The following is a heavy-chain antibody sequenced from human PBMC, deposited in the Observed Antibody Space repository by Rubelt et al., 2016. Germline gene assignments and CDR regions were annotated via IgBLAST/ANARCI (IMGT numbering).Heavy chain of an antibody. CDR2: ISGSGGST. J-gene: IGHJ4*02. CDR3: AKAVPYYDFWSGYYTGDY. V-gene: IGHV3-23*01. CDR1: GFTFSSYG. D-gene: IGHD3-3*01. Sequence: GGGLVQPGGSLRLSCAASGFTFSSYGMHWVRQAPGKGLEWVSAISGSGGSTYYADSVKGRFTISRDNSKNTLYLQMNSLRAEDTAVYYCAKAVPYYDFWSGYYTGDYWGQGTLVTVSS.